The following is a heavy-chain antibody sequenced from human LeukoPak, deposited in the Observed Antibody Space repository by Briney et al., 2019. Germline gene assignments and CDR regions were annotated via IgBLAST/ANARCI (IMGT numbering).Heavy chain of an antibody. V-gene: IGHV1-69*04. D-gene: IGHD5-18*01. CDR3: ARDRRGYSYGYLDY. CDR2: IIPILGIA. J-gene: IGHJ4*02. Sequence: SVKVSCKASGGTFSSYAISWVRQAPGQGLEWMGRIIPILGIANYAQKFQGRVTMTTDTSTSTAYMELRSLRSDDTAVYYCARDRRGYSYGYLDYWGQGTLVTVSS. CDR1: GGTFSSYA.